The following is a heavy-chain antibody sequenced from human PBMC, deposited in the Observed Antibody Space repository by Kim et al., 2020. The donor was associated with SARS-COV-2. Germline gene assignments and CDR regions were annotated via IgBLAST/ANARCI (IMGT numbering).Heavy chain of an antibody. D-gene: IGHD6-19*01. CDR3: ARGTSGPDY. J-gene: IGHJ4*02. Sequence: GGTYYADSVKGRFTMSRDNSKSTLYLQRNSLRVADTAVFYCARGTSGPDYWGQGTLVTVSS. CDR2: GGT. V-gene: IGHV3-23*01.